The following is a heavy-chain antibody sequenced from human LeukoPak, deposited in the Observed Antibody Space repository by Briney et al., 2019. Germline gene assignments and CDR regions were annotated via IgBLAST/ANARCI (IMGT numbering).Heavy chain of an antibody. Sequence: SETLSLTCAVYGGSFSGYYWSWIRQPPGKGLEWIGEINHSGSTNYNSSLKSRVTVSVDTSKNQFSLKLSSVTAADTAVYYCARGNQDAKGGNNWFDPWGQGTLVTVSS. V-gene: IGHV4-34*01. CDR2: INHSGST. CDR3: ARGNQDAKGGNNWFDP. D-gene: IGHD3-16*01. CDR1: GGSFSGYY. J-gene: IGHJ5*02.